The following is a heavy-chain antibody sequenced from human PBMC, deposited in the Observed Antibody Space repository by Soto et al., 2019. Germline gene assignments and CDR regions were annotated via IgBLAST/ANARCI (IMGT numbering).Heavy chain of an antibody. CDR3: AKDRLAGGFDY. J-gene: IGHJ4*02. Sequence: GGSLRLSCAASGFTFSSYAMHWVRQAPGKGLEWVSITSYNASNKYYTGSVKGRFTISRDNSRNTVYLQMNSLRADDTAVYYCAKDRLAGGFDYWGQGTLVTVSS. CDR1: GFTFSSYA. D-gene: IGHD3-16*01. V-gene: IGHV3-30*04. CDR2: TSYNASNK.